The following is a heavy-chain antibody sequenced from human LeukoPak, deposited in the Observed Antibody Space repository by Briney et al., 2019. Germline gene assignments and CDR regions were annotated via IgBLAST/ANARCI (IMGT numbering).Heavy chain of an antibody. V-gene: IGHV3-21*01. CDR2: TSSSSSYI. Sequence: GGSLRLSCAASGFTFSSYSMNWVRQAPGKGLEWVSSTSSSSSYIYYADSVKGRFTISRDNAKNSLYLRMNSLRAEDTAVYYCARDIVVVVAATPGYYYYGMDVWGQGTTVTVSS. CDR1: GFTFSSYS. CDR3: ARDIVVVVAATPGYYYYGMDV. D-gene: IGHD2-15*01. J-gene: IGHJ6*02.